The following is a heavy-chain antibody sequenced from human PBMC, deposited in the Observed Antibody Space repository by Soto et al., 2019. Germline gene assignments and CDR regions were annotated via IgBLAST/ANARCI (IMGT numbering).Heavy chain of an antibody. D-gene: IGHD3-9*01. V-gene: IGHV3-15*01. CDR3: IRDVLYYYYYMDV. J-gene: IGHJ6*03. Sequence: PGGSLRLSCAASGFTFSNAWMSWVRQAPGKGLEWVGRIKSKTDGGTTDYAAPVKGRFTISRDDSKNTLYLQMNSLKTEDTAVYYCIRDVLYYYYYMDVWGKGTTVTVSS. CDR1: GFTFSNAW. CDR2: IKSKTDGGTT.